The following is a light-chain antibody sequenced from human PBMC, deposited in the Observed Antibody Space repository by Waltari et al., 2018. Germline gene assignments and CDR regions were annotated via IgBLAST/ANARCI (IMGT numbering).Light chain of an antibody. CDR3: QQYYSTPWT. J-gene: IGKJ1*01. CDR1: QSVLYSSNNKNE. V-gene: IGKV4-1*01. CDR2: WAS. Sequence: DIVMTQSPDSLAVSLGERATINCKSSQSVLYSSNNKNELAWYQQRPRQPPKLLIYWASTRESGVPDRFSGSGSGTDFTLTISSLQAEDVAVYYCQQYYSTPWTFGQGTKVEIK.